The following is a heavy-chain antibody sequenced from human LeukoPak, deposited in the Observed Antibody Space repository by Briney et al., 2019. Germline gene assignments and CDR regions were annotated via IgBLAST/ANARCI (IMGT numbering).Heavy chain of an antibody. CDR1: GYTFTGYY. D-gene: IGHD3-10*01. V-gene: IGHV1-2*02. Sequence: ASVKVSCKASGYTFTGYYMHWVRQAPGQGLEWMGWINPNSGGTNYAEKFQGRVTMTRDTSISTAYLEVSRLRSDDTAVYYCASYSIYGSGNYYPPWGQGTLVTVSS. CDR2: INPNSGGT. CDR3: ASYSIYGSGNYYPP. J-gene: IGHJ5*02.